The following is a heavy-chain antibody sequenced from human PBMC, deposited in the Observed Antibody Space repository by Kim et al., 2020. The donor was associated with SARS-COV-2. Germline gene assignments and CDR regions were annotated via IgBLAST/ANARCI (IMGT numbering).Heavy chain of an antibody. J-gene: IGHJ4*02. V-gene: IGHV3-33*01. D-gene: IGHD5-18*01. CDR3: ARDGGYSYGYSH. CDR2: K. Sequence: KSYADSVKGRFTISRDNSKNTLYLQMNSLRAEDTAVYYCARDGGYSYGYSHWGQGTLVTVSS.